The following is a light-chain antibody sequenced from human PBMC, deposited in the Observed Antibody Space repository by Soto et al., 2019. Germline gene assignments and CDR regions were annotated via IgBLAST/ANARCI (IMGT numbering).Light chain of an antibody. Sequence: DIQMTQSPSSLSASVGDRVTITCRASQSIRRYLNWYQQKPGKAPKLLIYAASSLQSGVPLRFSGSGSGTDFSLSISSLQPEDFATYYCQQTYTGVTFGPGTKVEIK. CDR2: AAS. J-gene: IGKJ3*01. V-gene: IGKV1-39*01. CDR3: QQTYTGVT. CDR1: QSIRRY.